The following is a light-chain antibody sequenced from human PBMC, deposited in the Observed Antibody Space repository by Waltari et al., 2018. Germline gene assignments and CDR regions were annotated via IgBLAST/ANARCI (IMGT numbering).Light chain of an antibody. V-gene: IGLV2-14*01. Sequence: QSALPQPASVSGSPGQSLTISCTGTSSDVSGSPPIPWYQHHPGKAPNLMIFEVTDRPSGVSNRFSGSKSGNTASLTSSGLQAEDEADYYCSSYTTSNTWVFGGGTKVTVL. J-gene: IGLJ3*02. CDR3: SSYTTSNTWV. CDR1: SSDVSGSPP. CDR2: EVT.